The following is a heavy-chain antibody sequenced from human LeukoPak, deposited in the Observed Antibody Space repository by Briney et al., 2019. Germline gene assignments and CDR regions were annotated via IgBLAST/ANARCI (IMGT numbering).Heavy chain of an antibody. CDR1: GFTFTTYW. J-gene: IGHJ4*02. CDR3: AKVAKYYYGSETYYFFEH. CDR2: INQDGTEK. D-gene: IGHD3-10*01. Sequence: GGSLRLSCAASGFTFTTYWMSCVRQAPGKGLEWVANINQDGTEKYYVDSVKGRFTISRDNAKNSLDLQMNSLRVEDTAVYYCAKVAKYYYGSETYYFFEHWGQGTPVTASS. V-gene: IGHV3-7*01.